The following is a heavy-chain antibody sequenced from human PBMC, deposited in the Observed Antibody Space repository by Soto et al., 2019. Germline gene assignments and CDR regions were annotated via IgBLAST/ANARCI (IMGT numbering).Heavy chain of an antibody. J-gene: IGHJ4*02. V-gene: IGHV3-23*01. D-gene: IGHD3-10*01. CDR2: ISGSGGST. CDR3: VKDHSMVRGVTQEEFDY. Sequence: GVSLRHPSAAAGFTSGSLARSWVRQTPGKGLEWVSAISGSGGSTYCADSVKGRFTISRDNSKNTLYLQMNSLRAEDTAVYYCVKDHSMVRGVTQEEFDYWGQGTLVTGSS. CDR1: GFTSGSLA.